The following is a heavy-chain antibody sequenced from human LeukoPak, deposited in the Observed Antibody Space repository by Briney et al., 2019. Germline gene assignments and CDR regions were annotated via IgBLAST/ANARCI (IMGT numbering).Heavy chain of an antibody. D-gene: IGHD3-22*01. J-gene: IGHJ4*02. CDR1: GFTLHDYA. CDR3: AKELDSSGYDFDY. CDR2: ISGDGGST. V-gene: IGHV3-43*02. Sequence: PGGALPLSCAASGFTLHDYAMHWVRQAPGKGLEGVALISGDGGSTYYADSVKGRFTISRDNIKNSLYLQMNSLRTEDTALYYCAKELDSSGYDFDYWGQGTLVTVSS.